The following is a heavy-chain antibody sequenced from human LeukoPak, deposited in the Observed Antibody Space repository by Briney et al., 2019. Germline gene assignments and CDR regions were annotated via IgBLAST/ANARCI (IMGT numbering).Heavy chain of an antibody. Sequence: ASVKVSCKASGYTFTSYDINWVRQATGQGLEWMGWMNPNSGNTGYAQKFQGRVTITRNTSISTAYMELSSLRSEDTAVYNCARGSINDFWSGYYTDGNWFDPWGQGTLVTVSS. CDR2: MNPNSGNT. CDR1: GYTFTSYD. J-gene: IGHJ5*02. V-gene: IGHV1-8*03. D-gene: IGHD3-3*01. CDR3: ARGSINDFWSGYYTDGNWFDP.